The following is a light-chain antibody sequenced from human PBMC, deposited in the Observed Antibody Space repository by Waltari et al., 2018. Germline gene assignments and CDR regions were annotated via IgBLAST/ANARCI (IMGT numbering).Light chain of an antibody. J-gene: IGKJ1*01. CDR3: QETYSSPPST. Sequence: DIQVTQSPSSLSAAVGDRVSITCRASQSIGNYLNWYQQKPGKAPKLLIYSASSLQSGVPSRLSGSGSGTDFTLTITSLQPEDFAIYYCQETYSSPPSTFGQGTKVESK. CDR2: SAS. V-gene: IGKV1-39*01. CDR1: QSIGNY.